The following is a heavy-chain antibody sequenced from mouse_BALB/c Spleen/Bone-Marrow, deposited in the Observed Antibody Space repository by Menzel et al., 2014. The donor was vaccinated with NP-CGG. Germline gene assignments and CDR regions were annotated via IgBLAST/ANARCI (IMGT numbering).Heavy chain of an antibody. J-gene: IGHJ1*01. V-gene: IGHV14-3*02. CDR1: GFNIKDTY. CDR2: IDPAKGNT. CDR3: ATMITDWYFDV. D-gene: IGHD2-4*01. Sequence: VHVKQSGAELVKPGASVKLSCTASGFNIKDTYMHWVKQRPEQGLEWIGRIDPAKGNTKYDPKFQGKATITADTSSNTAYLQLSSLTSEDTAVYYCATMITDWYFDVWGAGTTVTASS.